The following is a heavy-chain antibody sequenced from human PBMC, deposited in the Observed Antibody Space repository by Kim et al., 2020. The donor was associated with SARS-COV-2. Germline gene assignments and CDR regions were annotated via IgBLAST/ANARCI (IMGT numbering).Heavy chain of an antibody. D-gene: IGHD2-2*01. CDR3: ARQPLVVPAAMAFDY. V-gene: IGHV1-3*01. Sequence: QKFQGRVTIKRDTSASTAYMELSSLRSEDTAVYYCARQPLVVPAAMAFDYWGQGTLVTVSS. J-gene: IGHJ4*02.